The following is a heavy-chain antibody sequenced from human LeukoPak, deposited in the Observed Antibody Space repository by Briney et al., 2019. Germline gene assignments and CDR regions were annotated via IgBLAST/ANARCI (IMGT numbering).Heavy chain of an antibody. V-gene: IGHV3-74*01. J-gene: IGHJ4*02. Sequence: GGSLRLSCAASGFTFSSFWMHWVRHPPGKGLVWVSRITSDGSSTRSADSVKGRFTTSRDNAKNTLYLQLNSLRVEDTATYFCARDLGDGTPFDYGGQGTLVTVSS. CDR3: ARDLGDGTPFDY. D-gene: IGHD1-7*01. CDR2: ITSDGSST. CDR1: GFTFSSFW.